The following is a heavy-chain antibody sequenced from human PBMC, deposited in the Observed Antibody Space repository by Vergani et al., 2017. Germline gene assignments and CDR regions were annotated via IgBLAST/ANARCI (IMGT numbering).Heavy chain of an antibody. D-gene: IGHD2-2*01. J-gene: IGHJ5*02. CDR3: ARSAPWLQLPTRVGGWFDP. CDR2: IYYSGST. V-gene: IGHV4-31*02. CDR1: GCSISSGGYN. Sequence: QGQLQESGPGRVKPSRTLSLTWTVSGCSISSGGYNWSWIRQHPGKGLEWIGYIYYSGSTYYNPSLKSRVTISGDTSKNQFSMKLSLVTAADTAVYYWARSAPWLQLPTRVGGWFDPWGQGTLVTVSS.